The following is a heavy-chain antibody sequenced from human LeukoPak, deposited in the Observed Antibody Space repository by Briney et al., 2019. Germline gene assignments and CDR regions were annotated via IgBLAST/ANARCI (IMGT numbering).Heavy chain of an antibody. CDR1: GGSISSSTYC. J-gene: IGHJ3*02. Sequence: PSETLSLTCTVSGGSISSSTYCWSWVRQPPGKGLEWIGCMYYSGNTYYSSSLKGRVTISVDTSKNQFSLKVSSVSAADTAVYYCARGNRPYGEHEAFDIRGHGTTVTVSP. V-gene: IGHV4-39*07. CDR3: ARGNRPYGEHEAFDI. CDR2: MYYSGNT. D-gene: IGHD3-10*01.